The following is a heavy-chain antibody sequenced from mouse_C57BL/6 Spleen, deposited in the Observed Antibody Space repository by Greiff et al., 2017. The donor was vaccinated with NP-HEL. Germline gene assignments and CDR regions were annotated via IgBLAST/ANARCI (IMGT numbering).Heavy chain of an antibody. D-gene: IGHD1-1*01. CDR2: IYPGSGST. Sequence: QVQLQQPGAELVKPGASVKMSCKASGYTFTSYWITWVKQRPGQGLEWIGDIYPGSGSTNYNEKFKSKATLTVDTSSSTAYMQLSSLTSEDSAVYYCARPYYSGPSAWFADWGQGTLVTVSA. CDR3: ARPYYSGPSAWFAD. V-gene: IGHV1-55*01. J-gene: IGHJ3*01. CDR1: GYTFTSYW.